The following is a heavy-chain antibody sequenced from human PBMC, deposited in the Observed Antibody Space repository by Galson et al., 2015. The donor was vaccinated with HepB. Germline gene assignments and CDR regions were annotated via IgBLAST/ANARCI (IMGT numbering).Heavy chain of an antibody. CDR2: INAGNGNT. D-gene: IGHD1-26*01. V-gene: IGHV1-3*01. CDR1: GYTFTSYA. J-gene: IGHJ4*02. CDR3: ARGGWELLPNFDY. Sequence: SVKVSCKASGYTFTSYAMHWVRQAPGQRLEWMGWINAGNGNTKYSQKFQGRVTITRDTSASTAYMELSSLRSEDTAVYYCARGGWELLPNFDYWGQGTLVTVSS.